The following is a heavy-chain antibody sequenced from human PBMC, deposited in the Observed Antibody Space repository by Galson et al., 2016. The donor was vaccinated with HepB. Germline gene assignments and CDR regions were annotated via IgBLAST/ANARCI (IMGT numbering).Heavy chain of an antibody. V-gene: IGHV3-23*01. CDR3: AKDRWSYNQPIEY. Sequence: SLRLSCAASGFTFSSCAMSWVRQAPGKGLEWVSTVSGSGSNTYYADSVKGRFTISRDNSKNTLYVEMDSLRVEDTAIYYCAKDRWSYNQPIEYWGQGTRVTVSS. CDR1: GFTFSSCA. D-gene: IGHD1-14*01. J-gene: IGHJ4*02. CDR2: VSGSGSNT.